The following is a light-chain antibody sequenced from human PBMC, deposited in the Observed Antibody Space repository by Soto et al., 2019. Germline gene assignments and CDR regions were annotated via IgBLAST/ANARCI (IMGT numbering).Light chain of an antibody. CDR2: GAS. CDR3: QQYGTSSPIT. J-gene: IGKJ5*01. Sequence: DIMMKKYTPTMYLSRGARATLCCRASQSVSRPLAWYQQKPGQAPRLLISGASRRATGTPARFSGSGSGTDFTLTISRLEPEDFAVYYCQQYGTSSPITFRQGTRLEI. CDR1: QSVSRP. V-gene: IGKV3-20*01.